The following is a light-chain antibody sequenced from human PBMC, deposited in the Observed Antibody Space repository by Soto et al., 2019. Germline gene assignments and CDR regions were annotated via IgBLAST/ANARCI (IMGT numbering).Light chain of an antibody. V-gene: IGKV3-20*01. Sequence: ETVMTPSPATLSVSPWEKATVSCRASESVSSNLAWYQQKAGQAPGLRIYGASSRATGIPDRFSGSGSGTDFTLTISRLEPEDFAVYYCQQYGSSPITFGQGTRLEIK. CDR1: ESVSSN. J-gene: IGKJ5*01. CDR2: GAS. CDR3: QQYGSSPIT.